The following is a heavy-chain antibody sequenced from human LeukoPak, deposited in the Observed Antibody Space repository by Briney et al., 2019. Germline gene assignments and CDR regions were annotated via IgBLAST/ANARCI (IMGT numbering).Heavy chain of an antibody. CDR1: TDSRNTYY. Sequence: SETLSLTCSVSTDSRNTYYWSWSRQSPGKGLEWIGHIYHSGSTDYNPSLKSRVTISIDMARKEFSLKLTSVTVADTAMSYRFRLRWELLAPYFDHWAQGSLVIVSS. CDR2: IYHSGST. V-gene: IGHV4-59*01. J-gene: IGHJ4*02. D-gene: IGHD2-15*01. CDR3: FRLRWELLAPYFDH.